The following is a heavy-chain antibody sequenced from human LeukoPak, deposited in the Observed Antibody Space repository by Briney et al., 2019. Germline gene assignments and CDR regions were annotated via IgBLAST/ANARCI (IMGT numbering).Heavy chain of an antibody. CDR2: ISSSSSYI. CDR1: GFTFSSYS. V-gene: IGHV3-21*01. D-gene: IGHD3-9*01. Sequence: GGSLRLSCAASGFTFSSYSMNWVRQAPGKGLEWVSSISSSSSYIYYADSVKGRFTISRDNAKNSLYLQMNSLRAEDTAVYYCAKQTTPLVGYMDVWGKGTTVTVSS. CDR3: AKQTTPLVGYMDV. J-gene: IGHJ6*03.